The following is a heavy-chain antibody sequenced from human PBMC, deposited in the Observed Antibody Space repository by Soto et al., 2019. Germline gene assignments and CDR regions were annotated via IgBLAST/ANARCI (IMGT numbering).Heavy chain of an antibody. Sequence: VKVSCKASGYTFTGYYIHWVRQAPGQGLEWMGWINPNSGGTNYAQKFQGWVTMTRDTSISTAYMELSRLRSDDTAVYYCAREGLRGYSGYGQNWFDPWGQGTLVTVSS. V-gene: IGHV1-2*04. D-gene: IGHD5-12*01. CDR1: GYTFTGYY. CDR2: INPNSGGT. J-gene: IGHJ5*02. CDR3: AREGLRGYSGYGQNWFDP.